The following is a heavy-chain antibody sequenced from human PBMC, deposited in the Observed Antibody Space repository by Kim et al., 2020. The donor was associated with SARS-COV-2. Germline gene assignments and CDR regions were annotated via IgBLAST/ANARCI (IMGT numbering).Heavy chain of an antibody. J-gene: IGHJ4*02. D-gene: IGHD5-12*01. CDR2: INHSGST. CDR3: ARGGWLQFPYYFDY. Sequence: SETLSLTCAVYGGSFSGYYWSWIRQPPGKGLEWIGEINHSGSTNYNPSLKSRVTISVDTSKNQFSLKLSSVTAADTAVYYCARGGWLQFPYYFDYWGQGTLVTVSS. V-gene: IGHV4-34*01. CDR1: GGSFSGYY.